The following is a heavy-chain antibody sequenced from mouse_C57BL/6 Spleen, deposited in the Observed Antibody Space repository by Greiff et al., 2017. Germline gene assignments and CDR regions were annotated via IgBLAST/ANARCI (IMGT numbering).Heavy chain of an antibody. D-gene: IGHD1-1*02. V-gene: IGHV1-53*01. CDR3: AREGWLHWYFDV. CDR2: INPSNGGT. J-gene: IGHJ1*03. Sequence: PGQGLEWIGNINPSNGGTNYNEKFKSKATLTVDKSSSTAYMQLSSLTSEDSAVYYCAREGWLHWYFDVWGTGTTVTVSS.